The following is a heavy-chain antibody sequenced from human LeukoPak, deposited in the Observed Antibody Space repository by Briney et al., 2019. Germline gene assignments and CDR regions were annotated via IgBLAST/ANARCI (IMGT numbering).Heavy chain of an antibody. CDR2: IPYDGSNK. V-gene: IGHV3-30*18. J-gene: IGHJ4*02. CDR3: AKDTHYYAGSGYYVFDY. CDR1: GSTFSDYG. D-gene: IGHD3-22*01. Sequence: PGVSLRLSCAASGSTFSDYGMHWVRQAPGKGLEWVAVIPYDGSNKHYVDSVKGRFTVSRDNSQKTLYLQMNGLRAEDTAVYYCAKDTHYYAGSGYYVFDYWGQGTLVTVSS.